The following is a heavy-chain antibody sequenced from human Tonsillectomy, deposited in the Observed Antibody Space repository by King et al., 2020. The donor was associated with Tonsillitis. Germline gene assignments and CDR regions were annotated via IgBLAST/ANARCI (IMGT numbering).Heavy chain of an antibody. CDR2: IYYSGST. J-gene: IGHJ5*02. CDR3: AWTYSSGWYRWFDP. CDR1: GGSIGSYY. V-gene: IGHV4-59*08. D-gene: IGHD6-19*01. Sequence: QVQLQESGPGLVKPSETLSLTCTVSGGSIGSYYWSWIRQPPGKGLEWIGYIYYSGSTNYNPSLKSRVTISVDTSKNQFSLKLSSVTAADTAVYYCAWTYSSGWYRWFDPWGQGTLVTVSS.